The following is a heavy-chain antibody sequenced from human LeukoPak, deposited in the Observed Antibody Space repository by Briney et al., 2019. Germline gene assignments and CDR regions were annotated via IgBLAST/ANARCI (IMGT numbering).Heavy chain of an antibody. J-gene: IGHJ4*02. CDR2: ISAYNGNT. D-gene: IGHD6-19*01. CDR3: AKDLGSGWYLDY. CDR1: GYTFTTYG. Sequence: GASVKVSCKASGYTFTTYGISWVRQAPGQGLEGMGWISAYNGNTNYAQKFQGRVTMATDTSTSTAYMELRSLRSDDTAVYYCAKDLGSGWYLDYWGQGTLVTVSS. V-gene: IGHV1-18*01.